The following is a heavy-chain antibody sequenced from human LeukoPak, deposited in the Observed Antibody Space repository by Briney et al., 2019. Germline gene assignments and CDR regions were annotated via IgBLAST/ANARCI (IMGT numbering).Heavy chain of an antibody. D-gene: IGHD3-3*01. V-gene: IGHV1-8*01. J-gene: IGHJ4*02. CDR1: GYTFTSYD. CDR3: ASWDFWSGYYLV. CDR2: MNPNSGNT. Sequence: ASVKVSCKASGYTFTSYDINWVRQAPGQGLEWMGWMNPNSGNTGYAQKFQGRVTMTRNTSISTAYMELSSLRSEDTAVYYCASWDFWSGYYLVWGQGTLVTVSS.